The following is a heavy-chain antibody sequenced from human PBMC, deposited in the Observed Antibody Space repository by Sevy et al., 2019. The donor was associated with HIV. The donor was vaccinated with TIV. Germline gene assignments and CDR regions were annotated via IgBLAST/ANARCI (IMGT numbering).Heavy chain of an antibody. CDR3: AKDGGYYDFWSGYPDYGMDV. V-gene: IGHV3-30*02. CDR1: GFTFSSYG. CDR2: IRYDGSNK. D-gene: IGHD3-3*01. Sequence: GGSLRLSCAASGFTFSSYGMHWVRQAPGKGLEWVAFIRYDGSNKYYADSVKGRFTISRDNSKNTLYLQMNSLRAEYTDVYYCAKDGGYYDFWSGYPDYGMDVWGQGTTVTVSS. J-gene: IGHJ6*02.